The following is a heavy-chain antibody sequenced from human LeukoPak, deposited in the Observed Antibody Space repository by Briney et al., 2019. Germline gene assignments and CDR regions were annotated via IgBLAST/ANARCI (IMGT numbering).Heavy chain of an antibody. D-gene: IGHD5-12*01. CDR3: AKAGPRYSGYVSPSDPTTQVDY. V-gene: IGHV3-30*04. J-gene: IGHJ4*02. Sequence: PGRSLRLSCAASGFTFSSYVMHWVRQAPGKGLEWVAIISYDGSNEYYADSVKGRFTISRDNSKNTLYLQMNSLRAEDTAVYYCAKAGPRYSGYVSPSDPTTQVDYWGQGTLVTVSS. CDR1: GFTFSSYV. CDR2: ISYDGSNE.